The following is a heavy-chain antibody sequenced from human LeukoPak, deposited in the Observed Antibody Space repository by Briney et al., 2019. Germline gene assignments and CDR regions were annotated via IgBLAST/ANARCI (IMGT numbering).Heavy chain of an antibody. CDR3: ARDYDSYGSGSYLVG. J-gene: IGHJ4*02. V-gene: IGHV4-59*01. D-gene: IGHD3-10*01. CDR1: GGSNSSYY. CDR2: IYYSGST. Sequence: QRSGPTLVKPSETLSLTCTVSGGSNSSYYWSWIRQPPGKGLEWIGYIYYSGSTNYNPSLKSRVTISVDTSKNQFSLKLSSVTAADTAVYYCARDYDSYGSGSYLVGWGQGTLVTVSS.